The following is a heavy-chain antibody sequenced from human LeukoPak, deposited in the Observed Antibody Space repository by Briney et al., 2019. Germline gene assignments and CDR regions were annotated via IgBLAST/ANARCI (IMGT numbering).Heavy chain of an antibody. CDR1: GGSISSYY. CDR3: ARASYSGSYRGIDY. J-gene: IGHJ4*02. CDR2: IYYSGST. D-gene: IGHD1-26*01. Sequence: SETLSLTCTVSGGSISSYYWSWIRQPPGKGLEWIGYIYYSGSTNYNPSLKGRVTISVDTSKNQFSLKLSSVTAADTAVYYCARASYSGSYRGIDYWGQGTLVTVSS. V-gene: IGHV4-59*01.